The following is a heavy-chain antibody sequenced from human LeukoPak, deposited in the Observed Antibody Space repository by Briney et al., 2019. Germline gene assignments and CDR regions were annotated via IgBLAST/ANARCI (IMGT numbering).Heavy chain of an antibody. Sequence: SETLSLTCTVSGGSISSYYWSWIRQPPGKGLEWIGYIYYSGSTYYNPSLKSRVTISVDTSKNQFSLKLSSVTAADTAVYYCARHRQWPDPWGQGTLVTVSS. J-gene: IGHJ5*02. D-gene: IGHD6-19*01. CDR1: GGSISSYY. CDR3: ARHRQWPDP. V-gene: IGHV4-59*08. CDR2: IYYSGST.